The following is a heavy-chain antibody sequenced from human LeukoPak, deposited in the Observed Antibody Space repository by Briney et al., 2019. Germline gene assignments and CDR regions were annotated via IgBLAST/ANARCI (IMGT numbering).Heavy chain of an antibody. D-gene: IGHD2-2*02. CDR2: MNPNSGNT. CDR1: GYTFASYD. CDR3: ARGLSPGYCSSTSCYRVYYFDY. Sequence: ASVKVSCKASGYTFASYDINWVRQATGQGLEWMGWMNPNSGNTGYAQKFQGRVTITRNTSISTAYMELSSLRSEDTAVYYCARGLSPGYCSSTSCYRVYYFDYWGQGTLVTVSS. V-gene: IGHV1-8*03. J-gene: IGHJ4*02.